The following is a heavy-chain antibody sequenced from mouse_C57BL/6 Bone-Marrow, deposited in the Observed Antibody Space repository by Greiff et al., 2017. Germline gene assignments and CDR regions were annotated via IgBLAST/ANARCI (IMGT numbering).Heavy chain of an antibody. Sequence: QVQLQQPGAELVKPGASVKMSCKASGYTFTSYWITWVKQRPGQGLEWIGDIYPGSGSTNYNEKFKSKATLTVDKSSSTAYMQLSSLTSEDSAVYYCASFTTVVATGCAMDYWGQGTSVTVSS. V-gene: IGHV1-55*01. D-gene: IGHD1-1*01. CDR1: GYTFTSYW. CDR2: IYPGSGST. J-gene: IGHJ4*01. CDR3: ASFTTVVATGCAMDY.